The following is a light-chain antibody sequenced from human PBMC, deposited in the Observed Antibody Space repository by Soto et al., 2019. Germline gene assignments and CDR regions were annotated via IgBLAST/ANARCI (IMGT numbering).Light chain of an antibody. J-gene: IGKJ1*01. Sequence: EIVLTQSPGTLSLSPGERATLSCRASQSVSCSYLAWYQQKPGQAPRLLIYDASSRATGIPDRFSGSGSGTDFTLTISRLEPEDFAVYYCQQYGSSPPTWTFGQGTKVKIK. CDR3: QQYGSSPPTWT. CDR2: DAS. V-gene: IGKV3-20*01. CDR1: QSVSCSY.